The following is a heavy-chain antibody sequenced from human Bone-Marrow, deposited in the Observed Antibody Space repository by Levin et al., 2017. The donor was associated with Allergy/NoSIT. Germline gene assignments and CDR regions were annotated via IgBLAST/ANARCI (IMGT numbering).Heavy chain of an antibody. CDR2: IKQDGSEK. CDR1: GFTFSSSW. Sequence: GGSLRLSCAASGFTFSSSWMTWVRQAPGKGLEWVANIKQDGSEKYYVDSVKGRFTISRDNAKNSLYLQMNSLRAEDTAVYYCARDRWGYSNYDYYYYGMDGWGQGTTVIVSS. J-gene: IGHJ6*02. V-gene: IGHV3-7*01. CDR3: ARDRWGYSNYDYYYYGMDG. D-gene: IGHD4-11*01.